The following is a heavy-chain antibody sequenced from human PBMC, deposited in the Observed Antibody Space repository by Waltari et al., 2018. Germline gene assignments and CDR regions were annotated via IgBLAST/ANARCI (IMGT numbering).Heavy chain of an antibody. CDR2: IRSKAYSGTT. D-gene: IGHD5-18*01. J-gene: IGHJ4*02. CDR1: GFAFGYYA. Sequence: EVQLVESGGGLVQPGRSLRLSCSASGFAFGYYAMSWVRQAPGKGLEWVGFIRSKAYSGTTEYAASVKGRFTISRDDSKSIAYLQLNSLKTEDTAVYYCSRVRGYSYGYGDYWGQGTLVTVSS. CDR3: SRVRGYSYGYGDY. V-gene: IGHV3-49*04.